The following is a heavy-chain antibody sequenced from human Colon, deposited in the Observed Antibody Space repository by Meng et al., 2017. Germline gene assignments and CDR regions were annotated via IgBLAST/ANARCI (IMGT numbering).Heavy chain of an antibody. CDR2: MSDSGTT. V-gene: IGHV4-31*03. J-gene: IGHJ4*02. Sequence: QVHLHESGPGLVRPSDALSLVCTVSVGSIKSGGYHWSWVRQHPGKGLEYIGFMSDSGTTDYNPSLRSRVSISEIGSSKNQFSLTLRSVTAADTATYFCARDTLYGTDYWGQGVLVTVSS. D-gene: IGHD4-17*01. CDR3: ARDTLYGTDY. CDR1: VGSIKSGGYH.